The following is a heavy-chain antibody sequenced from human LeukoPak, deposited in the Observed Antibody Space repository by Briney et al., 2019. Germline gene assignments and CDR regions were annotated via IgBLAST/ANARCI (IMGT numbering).Heavy chain of an antibody. J-gene: IGHJ4*02. CDR1: GGSFSGYY. V-gene: IGHV4-34*01. CDR2: INHSGST. Sequence: SETLSLTCAVYGGSFSGYYWSWIRQPPGRGLEWIGEINHSGSTNYNPSLKSRVTISVDTSKNQFSLKLSSVTAADTAVYYCARLVRGVKYFDYWGQGTLVTVSS. D-gene: IGHD3-10*01. CDR3: ARLVRGVKYFDY.